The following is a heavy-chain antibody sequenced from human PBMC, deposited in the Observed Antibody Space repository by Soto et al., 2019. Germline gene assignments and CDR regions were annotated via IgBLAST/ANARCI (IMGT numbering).Heavy chain of an antibody. CDR1: GGTFSSYA. CDR3: ARLARPYYYYGMDV. J-gene: IGHJ6*02. CDR2: IIPIFGTA. V-gene: IGHV1-69*01. Sequence: QVQLVQSGAEVKKPGSSVKVSCKASGGTFSSYAISWVRQAPGQGLEWMGGIIPIFGTANYAQKFQGRVTITADESTSTAYMELSRLRSEDTAVYYCARLARPYYYYGMDVWGQGTTVTVSS.